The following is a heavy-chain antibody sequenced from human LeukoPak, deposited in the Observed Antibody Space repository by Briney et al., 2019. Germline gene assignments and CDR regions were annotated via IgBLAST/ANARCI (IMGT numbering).Heavy chain of an antibody. CDR2: ISISGGST. V-gene: IGHV3-23*01. Sequence: PGGSLRLSCAASGFTFSNYWMSWVRQAPGKGLEWVSGISISGGSTYYTDSVKGRFTISRDNSKKTLYLQMDSLRVEDTAVYYCAKIIAAWYYFDYWGQGTLVTVSS. J-gene: IGHJ4*02. CDR1: GFTFSNYW. D-gene: IGHD6-13*01. CDR3: AKIIAAWYYFDY.